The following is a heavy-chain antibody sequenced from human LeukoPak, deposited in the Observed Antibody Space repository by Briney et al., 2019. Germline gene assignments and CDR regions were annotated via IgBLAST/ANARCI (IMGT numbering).Heavy chain of an antibody. CDR1: GGSISSYY. Sequence: SETLSLTCTVSGGSISSYYWSWIRQPPGKGLEWIGCIYYSGSTNYNPSLKSRVTISVDTSKNQFSLKLSSVTAADTAVYYCARHYPIAVAGTGADWFDPWGQGTLVTVSS. D-gene: IGHD6-19*01. V-gene: IGHV4-59*08. CDR2: IYYSGST. J-gene: IGHJ5*02. CDR3: ARHYPIAVAGTGADWFDP.